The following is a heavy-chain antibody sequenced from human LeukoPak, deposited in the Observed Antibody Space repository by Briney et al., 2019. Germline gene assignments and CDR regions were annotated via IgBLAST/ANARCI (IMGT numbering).Heavy chain of an antibody. CDR1: GITFSGSA. CDR2: IRRNRDNYAT. CDR3: TRRFGVNSWWFDP. J-gene: IGHJ5*02. Sequence: HSGGSLRLSCEASGITFSGSAMHWVRQAPGKGLEWVGRIRRNRDNYATAYAASVKGRFTISRDDLKDTAYLQMSSLKTEDTAVYYCTRRFGVNSWWFDPWGQGTLVTVSS. V-gene: IGHV3-73*01. D-gene: IGHD3-10*01.